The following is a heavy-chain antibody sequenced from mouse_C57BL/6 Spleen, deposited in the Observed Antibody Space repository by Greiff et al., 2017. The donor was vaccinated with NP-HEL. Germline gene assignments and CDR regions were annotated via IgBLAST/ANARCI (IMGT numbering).Heavy chain of an antibody. CDR2: IDPENGDT. J-gene: IGHJ2*01. CDR1: GFNLKDDY. V-gene: IGHV14-4*01. D-gene: IGHD2-3*01. CDR3: TTDGYYRGY. Sequence: VQLQQSGAELVRPGASVKLSCTASGFNLKDDYMHWVKQRPEQGLEWIGWIDPENGDTEYASKFQGKATITADTSSNTAYLQLSSLTSEDTAVYYCTTDGYYRGYWGQGTTLTVSS.